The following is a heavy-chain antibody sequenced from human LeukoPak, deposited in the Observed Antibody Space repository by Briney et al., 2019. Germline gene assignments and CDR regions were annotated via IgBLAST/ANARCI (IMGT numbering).Heavy chain of an antibody. J-gene: IGHJ3*02. CDR2: ISGSGGST. CDR1: GFTFSSYA. CDR3: AKAYTRSWYAAFDI. Sequence: GGSLRLSCAASGFTFSSYAMSWVRQAPGKGLEWVSAISGSGGSTYYADSVKGRFTISRDNSKNTLYLQMNSLRGDDTAIYYCAKAYTRSWYAAFDIWGQGTMVTISS. D-gene: IGHD6-13*01. V-gene: IGHV3-23*01.